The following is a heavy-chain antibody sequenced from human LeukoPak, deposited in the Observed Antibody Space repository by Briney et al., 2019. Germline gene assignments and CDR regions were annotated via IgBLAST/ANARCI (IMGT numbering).Heavy chain of an antibody. J-gene: IGHJ4*02. V-gene: IGHV3-33*01. D-gene: IGHD6-19*01. CDR3: ARGDAFSGWSPPYDY. Sequence: PGGSLRLSCAASGFTFSSYGMHWVRQAPGKGLEWVAVIWYDGSNKYYADSVKGRFTISRDNSKNTLYLQMNSLRAEDTAVYYCARGDAFSGWSPPYDYWGQGTLVTVSS. CDR1: GFTFSSYG. CDR2: IWYDGSNK.